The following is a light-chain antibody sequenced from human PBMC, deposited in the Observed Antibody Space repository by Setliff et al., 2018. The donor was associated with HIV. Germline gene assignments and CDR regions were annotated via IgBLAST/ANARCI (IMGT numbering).Light chain of an antibody. Sequence: ALTQPASVSGSSGQSITISCTGTSSDIGGYNFVSWYQQYPGEAPKLIISDNTKRPSGVSDRFSASKSGNTASLTISGLRAEDEADYYCSSYTSSSTYVFGLGTKVTVL. CDR2: DNT. CDR3: SSYTSSSTYV. V-gene: IGLV2-14*03. J-gene: IGLJ1*01. CDR1: SSDIGGYNF.